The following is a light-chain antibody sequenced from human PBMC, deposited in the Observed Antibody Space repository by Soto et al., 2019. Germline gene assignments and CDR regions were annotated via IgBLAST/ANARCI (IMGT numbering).Light chain of an antibody. CDR2: GAS. CDR1: QSISSN. V-gene: IGKV3-15*01. J-gene: IGKJ4*01. CDR3: HQHSDWPLT. Sequence: EIVLTQSPATLSVSPGERATLSCRASQSISSNLAWYQQKPGQAARLLIYGASTRATGIPARFSGSGSGTEFSLTISSLQSEDFAVYYCHQHSDWPLTFGAGTRVEIK.